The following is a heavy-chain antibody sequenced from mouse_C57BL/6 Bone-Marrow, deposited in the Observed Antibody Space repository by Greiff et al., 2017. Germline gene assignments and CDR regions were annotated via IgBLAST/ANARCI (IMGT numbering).Heavy chain of an antibody. V-gene: IGHV5-9-1*02. Sequence: EVKLVESGEGLVKPGGSLKLSCAASGFTFSSYAMSWVRQTPEKRLEWVAYISSGGDYIYYADTVKGRFTISRDNARNTLYLQMSSLKSEDTAMDYCTRGGPRGCAYWGQGTLVTVSA. CDR1: GFTFSSYA. CDR3: TRGGPRGCAY. CDR2: ISSGGDYI. J-gene: IGHJ3*01.